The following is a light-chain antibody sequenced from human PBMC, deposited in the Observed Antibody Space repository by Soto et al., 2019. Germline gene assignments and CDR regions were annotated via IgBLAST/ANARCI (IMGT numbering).Light chain of an antibody. CDR1: QDINKY. V-gene: IGKV1-39*01. Sequence: DIQMTQSPSSLSASVVDRVTITCQASQDINKYLNWYQQKPGKAPKVLIYDASNSETGVPSRFSGSGSGTDFTLTISSLQPEDFVTYYCQQTYSTPITFGQGTRLEIK. CDR3: QQTYSTPIT. J-gene: IGKJ5*01. CDR2: DAS.